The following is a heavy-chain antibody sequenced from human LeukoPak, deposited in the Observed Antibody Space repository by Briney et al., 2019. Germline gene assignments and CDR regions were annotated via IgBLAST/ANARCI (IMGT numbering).Heavy chain of an antibody. Sequence: GGSLRLSCAASGFTFSSYAMSWVRQAPGKGLEWVSGISGSGGSTYYADSVKGRFTISRDNSKNTLYLQMNSLRAEDTAVYYCAKDPYYYDSSGYPLIDYWGQGTLVTVSS. D-gene: IGHD3-22*01. CDR1: GFTFSSYA. CDR3: AKDPYYYDSSGYPLIDY. V-gene: IGHV3-23*01. J-gene: IGHJ4*02. CDR2: ISGSGGST.